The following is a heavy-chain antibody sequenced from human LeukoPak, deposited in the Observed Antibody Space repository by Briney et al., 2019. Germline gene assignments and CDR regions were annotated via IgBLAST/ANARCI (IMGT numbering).Heavy chain of an antibody. CDR3: AKDYYYDTSGYYYEYFFDH. CDR1: GFTFSSYA. J-gene: IGHJ4*02. Sequence: PGGSLRLSCTASGFTFSSYAMYWVRQAPGKGLEWVSAISGGSSTTYYADSVKGRFTISRDSPRDTLYLQMHSLSAEDTAVYYCAKDYYYDTSGYYYEYFFDHWGQGTLVTVSS. V-gene: IGHV3-23*01. CDR2: ISGGSSTT. D-gene: IGHD3-22*01.